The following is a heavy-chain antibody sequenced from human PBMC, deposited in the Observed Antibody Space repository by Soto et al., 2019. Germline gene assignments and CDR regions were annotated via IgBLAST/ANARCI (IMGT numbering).Heavy chain of an antibody. D-gene: IGHD3-16*02. CDR3: ARVLRDVLSDRYYWYFDL. Sequence: QVQLQESGPGLVKPSQTLSLTCTVSGASISSGGYYWGWIRQHPGKGLEWIGFIYYIGTSYYNPSLEIRITLSVAPSKNHFSRNLTSVTAADTAVYYCARVLRDVLSDRYYWYFDLWGRGTLVTVSS. V-gene: IGHV4-31*03. CDR1: GASISSGGYY. CDR2: IYYIGTS. J-gene: IGHJ2*01.